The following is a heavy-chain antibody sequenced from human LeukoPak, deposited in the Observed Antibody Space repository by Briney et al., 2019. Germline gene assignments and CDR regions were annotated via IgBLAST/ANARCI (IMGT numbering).Heavy chain of an antibody. CDR1: GFSFISYS. V-gene: IGHV3-21*01. D-gene: IGHD3-10*02. Sequence: PGGSLRLSCAASGFSFISYSMNWVRQAPGKGVEWVSSISSSSDYIYHADSVKGRFTISRDNAKNSLYLQMNSLRAEDTAVYYCAELGITMIGGVWGKGTTVTISS. CDR2: ISSSSDYI. J-gene: IGHJ6*04. CDR3: AELGITMIGGV.